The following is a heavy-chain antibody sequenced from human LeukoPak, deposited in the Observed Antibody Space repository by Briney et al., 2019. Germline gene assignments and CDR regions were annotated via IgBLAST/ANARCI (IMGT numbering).Heavy chain of an antibody. J-gene: IGHJ4*02. V-gene: IGHV1-18*01. CDR2: ISAYNGNT. CDR3: ARALSRDYGDYRLGY. CDR1: GYTFTSYG. Sequence: ASVKVSCKASGYTFTSYGISWVRQAPEQGLEWMGWISAYNGNTNYAQKLQGRVTMTTDTSTGTAYMELRSLRSDDTAVYYCARALSRDYGDYRLGYWGQGTLVTVSS. D-gene: IGHD4-17*01.